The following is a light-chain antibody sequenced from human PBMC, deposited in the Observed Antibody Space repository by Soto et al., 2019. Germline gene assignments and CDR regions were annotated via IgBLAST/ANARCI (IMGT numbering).Light chain of an antibody. CDR2: DAS. CDR3: QQRSNWPGT. Sequence: EIVLTQSPATLSLSPGERATLSCRASQSVSSYFAWYQQKPGQAPRLLIYDASSRATGIPDRFSGSGSGTDFTLTISSLEPEDFAVYYCQQRSNWPGTFGQGTKVEIK. J-gene: IGKJ1*01. V-gene: IGKV3-11*01. CDR1: QSVSSY.